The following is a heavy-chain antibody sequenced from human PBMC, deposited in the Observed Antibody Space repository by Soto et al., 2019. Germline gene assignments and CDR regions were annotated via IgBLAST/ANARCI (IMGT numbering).Heavy chain of an antibody. CDR2: IYYGGSI. CDR3: TGAYYDVSGYSLDP. D-gene: IGHD3-22*01. Sequence: SXTLSLTCTVSGGSISSYYCSWIQQPPGKGLEWIGYIYYGGSINYNPSLKSRVIISVDTAKNQFSLRLSSVSAADTAVYYCTGAYYDVSGYSLDPWGQGTSLTVSS. V-gene: IGHV4-59*01. CDR1: GGSISSYY. J-gene: IGHJ5*02.